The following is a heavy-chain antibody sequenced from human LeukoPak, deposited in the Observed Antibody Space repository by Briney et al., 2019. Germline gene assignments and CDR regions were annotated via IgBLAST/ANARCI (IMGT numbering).Heavy chain of an antibody. V-gene: IGHV1-46*01. J-gene: IGHJ5*02. Sequence: ASVKVSCKASGYTFTSYYMHWVRQAPGQGLEWKGIINPSGGSTSYAQKFQGRVTMTRDTSTSTVYMELSSLRSEDTAVYYCARVGYYDSGGYYGRFDPWGQGTLVTVSS. CDR3: ARVGYYDSGGYYGRFDP. D-gene: IGHD3-22*01. CDR2: INPSGGST. CDR1: GYTFTSYY.